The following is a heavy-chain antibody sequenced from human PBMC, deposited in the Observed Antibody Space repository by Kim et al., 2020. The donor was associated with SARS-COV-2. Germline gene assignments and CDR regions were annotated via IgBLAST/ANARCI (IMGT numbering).Heavy chain of an antibody. D-gene: IGHD2-15*01. Sequence: SETLSLTCAVYGGSFSGYYWSWIRQPPGKGLEWIGEINHSGSTNYNPSLKSRVTISVDTSKNQFSLKLSSVTAVDTAVYYCARDSSYGMDVWGQGTTVTVSS. J-gene: IGHJ6*02. CDR3: ARDSSYGMDV. CDR2: INHSGST. CDR1: GGSFSGYY. V-gene: IGHV4-34*01.